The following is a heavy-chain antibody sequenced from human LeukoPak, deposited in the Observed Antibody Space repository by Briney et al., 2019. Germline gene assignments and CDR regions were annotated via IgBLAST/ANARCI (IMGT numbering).Heavy chain of an antibody. CDR2: IYYSGST. V-gene: IGHV4-39*02. CDR1: GGSISSSSYY. D-gene: IGHD3-22*01. CDR3: AREVGYYYDSSGYYP. J-gene: IGHJ5*02. Sequence: PSETLSLTCTVSGGSISSSSYYWGWIRQPPGKGLEWIGSIYYSGSTYYNPSLKSRVTISVDTSKNQFSLKLSSVTAADTAVYYCAREVGYYYDSSGYYPWGQGTLVTVSS.